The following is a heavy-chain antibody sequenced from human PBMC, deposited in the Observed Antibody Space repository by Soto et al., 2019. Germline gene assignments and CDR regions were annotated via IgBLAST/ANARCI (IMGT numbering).Heavy chain of an antibody. V-gene: IGHV3-21*01. CDR3: ARESEDLTSNFDY. J-gene: IGHJ4*02. Sequence: EVQLVESGGGLVKPGGSLRLSCAASGFTFTRYSMNWVRQAPGNGLEWVSSIISTTNYIYYADSMKGRFTVSRDNAKKSVYLEMNSLSSEDTAVYYCARESEDLTSNFDYWGQGTLVTVSS. CDR2: IISTTNYI. CDR1: GFTFTRYS.